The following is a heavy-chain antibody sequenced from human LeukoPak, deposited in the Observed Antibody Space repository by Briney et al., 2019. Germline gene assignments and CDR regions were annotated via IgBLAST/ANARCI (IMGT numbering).Heavy chain of an antibody. Sequence: GGSLRLSCAASGFTVSSVYMSWVRQAPGKGLEWVSLIYSAGTTYYADSGKGRFIISRDNSKNTLYLQMNSLRAEDTAVYYCARGQPYYYDSRGYSVPHDWGQGTLVTVSS. D-gene: IGHD3-22*01. V-gene: IGHV3-53*01. CDR2: IYSAGTT. CDR1: GFTVSSVY. CDR3: ARGQPYYYDSRGYSVPHD. J-gene: IGHJ4*02.